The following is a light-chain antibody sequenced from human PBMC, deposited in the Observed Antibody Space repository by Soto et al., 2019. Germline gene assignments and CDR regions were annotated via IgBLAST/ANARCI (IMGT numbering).Light chain of an antibody. J-gene: IGKJ1*01. CDR3: QQYSSSPKT. V-gene: IGKV3-20*01. CDR2: AAS. CDR1: QTISSTY. Sequence: EIVLTQSPGTLSLSPGDRATLSCRASQTISSTYLAWYQQNPGQAPRLLIYAASTRATGVPDRFSGSGSGTDFTLTISRLEPEDFAVYYCQQYSSSPKTFGQGTKVDIK.